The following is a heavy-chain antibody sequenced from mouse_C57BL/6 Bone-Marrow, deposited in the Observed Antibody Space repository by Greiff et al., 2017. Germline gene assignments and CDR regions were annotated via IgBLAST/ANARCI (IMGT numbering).Heavy chain of an antibody. J-gene: IGHJ3*01. V-gene: IGHV1-81*01. CDR2: IYPRSGNT. CDR1: GYTFTSYG. Sequence: VQLQESEAELVRPGASVKLSCKASGYTFTSYGISWVKQRTGQGLEWIGEIYPRSGNTYYNEKFKGKATLTADKSSSTAYMELRSLTSEDSAVYFCADETFAYWGQGTLVTVSA. CDR3: ADETFAY.